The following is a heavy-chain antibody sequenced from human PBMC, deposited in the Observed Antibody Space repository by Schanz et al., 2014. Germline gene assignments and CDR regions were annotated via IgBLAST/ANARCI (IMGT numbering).Heavy chain of an antibody. V-gene: IGHV3-23*01. Sequence: EVQLLESGGGLVQPGGSLRLSCAASGFTFSTYAMSWVRQAPGKGLEWVSAISGSGGSTYYADSVRGRFTISRDRFQNTLYLRMSSLRAEDTAVYYCARPRFDYGEVDYWGQGTLVTDSS. CDR2: ISGSGGST. J-gene: IGHJ4*02. D-gene: IGHD4-17*01. CDR1: GFTFSTYA. CDR3: ARPRFDYGEVDY.